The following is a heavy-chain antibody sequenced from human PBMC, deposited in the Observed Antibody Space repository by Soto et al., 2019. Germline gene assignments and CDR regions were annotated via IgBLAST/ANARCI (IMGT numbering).Heavy chain of an antibody. CDR1: GFSLSTSGVG. CDR3: AHSRYFDWVGGMDV. J-gene: IGHJ6*02. Sequence: GSGPTLVNPTQTRTLTCTFSGFSLSTSGVGVGWIRQPPGKALEWLALIYWNDDKRYSPSLKSRLTITKDTSKNQVVLTMTNMDPVDTATYYCAHSRYFDWVGGMDVWGQGTTVTVSS. CDR2: IYWNDDK. D-gene: IGHD3-9*01. V-gene: IGHV2-5*01.